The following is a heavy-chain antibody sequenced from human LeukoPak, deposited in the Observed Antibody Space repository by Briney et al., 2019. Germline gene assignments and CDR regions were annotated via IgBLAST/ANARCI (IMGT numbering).Heavy chain of an antibody. J-gene: IGHJ4*02. CDR3: ARGGRVYFDY. CDR1: GFTFSSYE. CDR2: ISSSGSTI. D-gene: IGHD1-26*01. Sequence: GGSLRLSCAASGFTFSSYEMNWVRQAPGKGQEWVSYISSSGSTIYYADSVKGRFTISRDNAKNSLYLQMNSLRAEDTAVYYCARGGRVYFDYWGQGTLVTVSS. V-gene: IGHV3-48*03.